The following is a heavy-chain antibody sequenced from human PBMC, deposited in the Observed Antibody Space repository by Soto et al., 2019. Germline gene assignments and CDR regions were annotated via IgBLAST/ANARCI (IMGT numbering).Heavy chain of an antibody. CDR3: ARESEYYDILTGYYYPDY. V-gene: IGHV1-18*01. Sequence: QVQLVQSGAEVKKPGASVKVSCKASGYTFTSYGISWVRQAPGQGLEWMGWISAYNGNTNYAQKLQGRVTMTTDTSTSTAYMELRSLRSDDTAVYYCARESEYYDILTGYYYPDYWGQGTLVTVSS. CDR2: ISAYNGNT. CDR1: GYTFTSYG. D-gene: IGHD3-9*01. J-gene: IGHJ4*02.